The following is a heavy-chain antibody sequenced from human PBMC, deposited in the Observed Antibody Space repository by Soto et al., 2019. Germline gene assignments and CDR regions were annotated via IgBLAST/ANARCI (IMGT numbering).Heavy chain of an antibody. D-gene: IGHD3-10*01. Sequence: SETLSLTCTVSGGSMSGYYWSWMRQPPGEGLEWIGHFYYSGGTNYNPSLRSRVTISADTSKNQFSLKLRSMTAADTAVYYCGRGAYYYGSGSPIDFDYWGQGTLVTVSS. CDR3: GRGAYYYGSGSPIDFDY. CDR1: GGSMSGYY. CDR2: FYYSGGT. J-gene: IGHJ4*02. V-gene: IGHV4-59*01.